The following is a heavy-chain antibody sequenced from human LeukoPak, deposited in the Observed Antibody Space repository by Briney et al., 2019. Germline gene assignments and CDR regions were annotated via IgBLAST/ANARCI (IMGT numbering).Heavy chain of an antibody. Sequence: PGGSLRLSCVASGFIFTSYAMSWVRQVPGKGLEFVSVITSSGGSTNYADSVKGRFTVSRDNSKNTLYLEMNSLRAEDAAIYYCAKPRGEVNEGFWGQGTLVTVSS. CDR3: AKPRGEVNEGF. CDR1: GFIFTSYA. CDR2: ITSSGGST. D-gene: IGHD3-10*01. J-gene: IGHJ4*02. V-gene: IGHV3-23*01.